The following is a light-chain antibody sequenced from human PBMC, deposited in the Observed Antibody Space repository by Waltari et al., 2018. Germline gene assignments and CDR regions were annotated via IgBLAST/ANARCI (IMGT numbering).Light chain of an antibody. V-gene: IGLV2-14*03. CDR2: DVS. CDR1: SSDIGGYDF. Sequence: QSALTQPASVSGSPGQSITISCTGTSSDIGGYDFISWYQQHPGRSPRRLIFDVSLRPSGVSDRFSGSKSGNTASLTISGLEAEGEAAYFCSSYTAINNALIFGGGTKLTVL. CDR3: SSYTAINNALI. J-gene: IGLJ2*01.